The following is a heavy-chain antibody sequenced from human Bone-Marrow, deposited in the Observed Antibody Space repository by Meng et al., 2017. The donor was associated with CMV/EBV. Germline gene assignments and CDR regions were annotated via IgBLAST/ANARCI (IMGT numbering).Heavy chain of an antibody. CDR3: ARGYDSSGYQDY. D-gene: IGHD3-22*01. Sequence: QVPRVRSGAGVKKPGPPVKASCKASGYTFTGYDMHWVRQAPGQGLEWMGWINPNSGGTNYAQKFQGRVTMTRDTPISTAYMELSRLRSDDTAVYYCARGYDSSGYQDYWGQGTLVTVSS. V-gene: IGHV1-2*02. CDR2: INPNSGGT. J-gene: IGHJ4*02. CDR1: GYTFTGYD.